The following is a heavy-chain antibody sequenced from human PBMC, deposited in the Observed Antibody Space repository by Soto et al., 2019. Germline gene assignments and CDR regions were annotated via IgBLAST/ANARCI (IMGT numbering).Heavy chain of an antibody. CDR2: VYYTGTT. V-gene: IGHV4-59*01. Sequence: QVMLQESGPGLMKPSETLSLTCSVSNVSIKSSYWNWIRQPPGGGLEWIGFVYYTGTTKYNPSLKSRVTISVDTSKNEFSLKLTSVTSADTAFYFCARDFAGRGPFDPWGPGTLVTVSS. J-gene: IGHJ5*01. CDR1: NVSIKSSY. D-gene: IGHD1-26*01. CDR3: ARDFAGRGPFDP.